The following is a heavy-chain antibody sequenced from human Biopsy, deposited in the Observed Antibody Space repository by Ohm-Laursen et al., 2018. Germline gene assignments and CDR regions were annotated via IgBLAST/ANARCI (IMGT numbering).Heavy chain of an antibody. D-gene: IGHD2-15*01. CDR3: ARAYPPPGRRLVVVAGDFDC. J-gene: IGHJ4*02. V-gene: IGHV3-9*01. Sequence: SLRLSCAASGFTFDDYAMHWVRQAPGKGLERVSGISWNSGSIGYADSVKGRFTISRDNAKNSLYLQMNSLRAEDTAVYYCARAYPPPGRRLVVVAGDFDCWGQGTRVTVSS. CDR1: GFTFDDYA. CDR2: ISWNSGSI.